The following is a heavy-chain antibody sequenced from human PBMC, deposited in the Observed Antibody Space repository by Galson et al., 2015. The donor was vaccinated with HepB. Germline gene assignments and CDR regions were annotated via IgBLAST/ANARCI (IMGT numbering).Heavy chain of an antibody. V-gene: IGHV3-21*01. D-gene: IGHD3-22*01. CDR1: GFTFSSYN. CDR3: AREGSSGYYFDY. Sequence: SLRLSCAASGFTFSSYNMNWVRQAPGKGLEWVSSITSSSSFMYYADSVKGRFTISRDNSKNTLYLQMNSLRAEDTAVYYCAREGSSGYYFDYWGQGTLVTVSS. J-gene: IGHJ4*02. CDR2: ITSSSSFM.